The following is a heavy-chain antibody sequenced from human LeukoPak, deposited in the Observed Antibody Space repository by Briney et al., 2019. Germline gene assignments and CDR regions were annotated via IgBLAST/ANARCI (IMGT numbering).Heavy chain of an antibody. CDR1: GFTFTNYD. Sequence: GGSLRLSCAASGFTFTNYDMHWVRQAPGKGLEWVAFIRFDGSNKYYTESVKGRFTISRDNSENTLSLQMNSLRAEDTALYFCAKDRAQVATTLFDYWGQGTLVTVSS. V-gene: IGHV3-30*02. CDR2: IRFDGSNK. D-gene: IGHD5-24*01. J-gene: IGHJ4*02. CDR3: AKDRAQVATTLFDY.